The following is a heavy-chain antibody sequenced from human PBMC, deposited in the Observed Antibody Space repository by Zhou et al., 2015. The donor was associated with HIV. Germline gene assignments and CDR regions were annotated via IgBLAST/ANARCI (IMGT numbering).Heavy chain of an antibody. CDR1: GGTFSSYA. V-gene: IGHV1-69*01. CDR2: IIPIFGTA. Sequence: QVQLVQSGAEVKKPGSSVKVSCKASGGTFSSYAISWVRQAPGQGLEWMGGIIPIFGTANYAQKFQGRVTITADESTSTAYMELSSLRSEDTAVYYCARDRWERHCSGGSCYSDFDYWGQGTLVTVSS. CDR3: ARDRWERHCSGGSCYSDFDY. J-gene: IGHJ4*02. D-gene: IGHD2-15*01.